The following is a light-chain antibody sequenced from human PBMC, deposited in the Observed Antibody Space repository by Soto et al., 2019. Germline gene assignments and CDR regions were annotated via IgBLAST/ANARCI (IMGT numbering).Light chain of an antibody. CDR2: GAS. V-gene: IGKV3-20*01. CDR3: HQYSRAPPT. J-gene: IGKJ1*01. Sequence: NRAPDGQTVALGERGIITRKASQSVTDNYLAWYQQKPGQAPRLVISGASSRTSGIPDRFSASGSGTYFTLTISRLEPEACQAYYTHQYSRAPPTFGQGTKVDI. CDR1: QSVTDNY.